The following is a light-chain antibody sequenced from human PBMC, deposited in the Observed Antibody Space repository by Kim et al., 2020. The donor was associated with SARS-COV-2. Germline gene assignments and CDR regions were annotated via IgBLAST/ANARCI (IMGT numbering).Light chain of an antibody. CDR3: QQSYSTPRT. Sequence: DIQMTQSPSSLSASVGDRVTITCRASQSISSYLNWYQQKPGKAPKLLIYAASSLQSGVPSRFSGSGSGTDFTLTISSLQPEDFATYSCQQSYSTPRTFGQGTQLDIK. CDR1: QSISSY. J-gene: IGKJ5*01. CDR2: AAS. V-gene: IGKV1-39*01.